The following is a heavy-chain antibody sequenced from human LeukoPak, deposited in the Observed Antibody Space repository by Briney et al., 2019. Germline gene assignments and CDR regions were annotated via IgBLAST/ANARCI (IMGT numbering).Heavy chain of an antibody. Sequence: ASVEVSCKASGYTFTSYDINWVRQATGQGLEWMGWMNPNSGNTGYAQKFQARVSMTRSTSISTAYMELSSLRSEDTAVYYCTRGLVVLSATSWAFDIWGHGTMVTVSS. CDR2: MNPNSGNT. CDR3: TRGLVVLSATSWAFDI. CDR1: GYTFTSYD. J-gene: IGHJ3*02. V-gene: IGHV1-8*01. D-gene: IGHD2-15*01.